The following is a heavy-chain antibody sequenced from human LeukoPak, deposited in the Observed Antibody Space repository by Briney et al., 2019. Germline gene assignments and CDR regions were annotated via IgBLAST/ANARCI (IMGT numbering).Heavy chain of an antibody. CDR2: INAGNGNT. J-gene: IGHJ4*02. CDR3: ARPPCVGCYLFDY. V-gene: IGHV1-3*01. D-gene: IGHD2-2*01. CDR1: GYTFTSYA. Sequence: GASVKVSCKASGYTFTSYAMHWVRQAPGQRLEWMGWINAGNGNTKYSQKFQGRVTITRDTSASTAYMELSSLRSEDTAVYYCARPPCVGCYLFDYWGQGTLVTVSS.